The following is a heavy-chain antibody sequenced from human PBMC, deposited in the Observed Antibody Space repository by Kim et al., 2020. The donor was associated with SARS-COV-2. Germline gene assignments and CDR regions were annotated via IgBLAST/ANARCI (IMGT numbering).Heavy chain of an antibody. J-gene: IGHJ6*01. CDR3: ARYGSGSYSDRSYYYGM. V-gene: IGHV3-64*01. CDR1: GFTFSSYA. Sequence: GGSLRLSCAASGFTFSSYAMHWVRQAPGKGLEYVSAISSNGGSTYYANSVKGRFTISRDNSKNTLSLQMGSLRAEDMAVYYCARYGSGSYSDRSYYYGM. CDR2: ISSNGGST. D-gene: IGHD3-10*01.